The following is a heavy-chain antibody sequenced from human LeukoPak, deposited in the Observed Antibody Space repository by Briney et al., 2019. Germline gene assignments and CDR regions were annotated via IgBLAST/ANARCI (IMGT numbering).Heavy chain of an antibody. CDR3: AMHVDTAMVFDY. Sequence: ASVKVSCKASGYTFTSYAMHWVRQPPGQRLEWMGWINAGNGNTKYSQKFQGRVTITRDTSASTAYMELSSLRSEDTAVYYCAMHVDTAMVFDYWGRGTLVTVSS. V-gene: IGHV1-3*01. D-gene: IGHD5-18*01. CDR1: GYTFTSYA. J-gene: IGHJ4*02. CDR2: INAGNGNT.